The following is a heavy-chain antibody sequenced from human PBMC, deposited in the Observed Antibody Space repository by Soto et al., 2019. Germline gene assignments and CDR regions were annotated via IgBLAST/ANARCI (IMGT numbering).Heavy chain of an antibody. CDR1: GFTFSSYG. Sequence: GGSLRLSCAASGFTFSSYGMHWVRQAPGKGLEWVAVISYDGSNKYYADSVKGRFTISRDNSKNTLYLQMNSLRAEDTAVYYCAKGSRSSSSSLVGWGQGTLVTVSS. D-gene: IGHD6-6*01. V-gene: IGHV3-30*18. CDR3: AKGSRSSSSSLVG. J-gene: IGHJ4*02. CDR2: ISYDGSNK.